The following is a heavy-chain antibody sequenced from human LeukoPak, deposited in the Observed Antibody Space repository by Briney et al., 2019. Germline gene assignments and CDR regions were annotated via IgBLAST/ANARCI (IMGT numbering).Heavy chain of an antibody. CDR2: IYYSGST. D-gene: IGHD5-24*01. V-gene: IGHV4-59*01. CDR1: GGSISSYY. Sequence: PSETLSLTCTVSGGSISSYYWTWIRQPPGKGLEWIGYIYYSGSTNYNPSLKSRVTISVDTSKNQFSLKLSSVTAADTAVYYCAREHRDGYNSYWGQGTLVTVSS. CDR3: AREHRDGYNSY. J-gene: IGHJ4*02.